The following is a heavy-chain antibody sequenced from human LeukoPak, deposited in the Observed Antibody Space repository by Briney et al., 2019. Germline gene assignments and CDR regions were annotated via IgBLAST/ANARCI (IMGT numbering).Heavy chain of an antibody. CDR2: LYSGGNT. J-gene: IGHJ4*02. V-gene: IGHV3-66*01. Sequence: GGSLRLSRAASGFTVGSNYMSWVRQTPGKGLAWVSVLYSGGNTYYADSVKGRFTISRDNSKNMLFLQMNSLRAEDTAVYYCARVGRGDTYGYVDYWGQGTLVTVSP. CDR1: GFTVGSNY. CDR3: ARVGRGDTYGYVDY. D-gene: IGHD5-18*01.